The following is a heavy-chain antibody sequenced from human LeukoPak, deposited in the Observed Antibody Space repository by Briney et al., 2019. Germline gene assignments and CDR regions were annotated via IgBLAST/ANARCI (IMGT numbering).Heavy chain of an antibody. CDR2: IYYSGST. Sequence: SETLSLTCTVSGDSISSSSSGYYWGWIRQPPGGGLEWIGSIYYSGSTYYNPSLKSRVTISVDTSKNQFSLKLSSVTAADTAVYYCARAPEWLRSCMDVWGQGTTVTVSS. V-gene: IGHV4-39*07. CDR1: GDSISSSSSGYY. J-gene: IGHJ6*02. D-gene: IGHD5-12*01. CDR3: ARAPEWLRSCMDV.